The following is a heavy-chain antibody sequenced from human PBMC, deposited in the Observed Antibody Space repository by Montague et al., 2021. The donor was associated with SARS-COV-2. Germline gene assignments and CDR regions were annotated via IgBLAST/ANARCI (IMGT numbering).Heavy chain of an antibody. Sequence: SLRLSCAASGFTFSSYSMSWVRQAPGKGLEWVSVISGSGGSTYYADPVKGRFTISRDNSKNTLYLQMNGLRAEDTAVYYCAKMAYSDWVIGFYGMDVWGQGTTVTASS. CDR1: GFTFSSYS. D-gene: IGHD3-9*01. V-gene: IGHV3-23*01. J-gene: IGHJ6*02. CDR2: ISGSGGST. CDR3: AKMAYSDWVIGFYGMDV.